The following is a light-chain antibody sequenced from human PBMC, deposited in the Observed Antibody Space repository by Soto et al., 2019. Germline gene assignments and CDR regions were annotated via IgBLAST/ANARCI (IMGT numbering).Light chain of an antibody. CDR1: QVISSW. V-gene: IGKV1-12*01. CDR2: GAT. Sequence: IQMTQSPSSVSASVGDRVTITCRASQVISSWLAWYQQRPGNAPKLLIYGATTLQSGVPSRFSGSESGTDFTLTISSLQPEDSATYYCQQASSFPLTFGGGTKVEIQ. J-gene: IGKJ4*01. CDR3: QQASSFPLT.